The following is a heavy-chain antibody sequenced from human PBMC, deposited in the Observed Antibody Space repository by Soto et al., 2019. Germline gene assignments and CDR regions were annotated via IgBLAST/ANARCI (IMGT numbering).Heavy chain of an antibody. V-gene: IGHV1-69*09. CDR1: GGTFNTYS. J-gene: IGHJ6*02. CDR2: IIPFIGVP. CDR3: ARGGDSSSLRAFYSYGFDV. Sequence: QVQLVQSGAEVKKPGSSVKVSCKASGGTFNTYSFGWLRQAPGQGLQWMGSIIPFIGVPNYAQNFQDRVTITADESTTTAYMELSGLKSEDTAVYFCARGGDSSSLRAFYSYGFDVWGQGTSVTVSS. D-gene: IGHD6-6*01.